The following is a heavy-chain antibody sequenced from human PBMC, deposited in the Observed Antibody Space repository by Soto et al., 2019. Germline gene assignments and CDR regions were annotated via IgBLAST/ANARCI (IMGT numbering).Heavy chain of an antibody. V-gene: IGHV1-8*01. J-gene: IGHJ4*02. CDR2: MNPNSGNT. CDR3: ARAEPYSTSSPFDY. Sequence: QVQLVQSGAEVKKPGASVKVSCKTSGYTFTNYNINWVRQATGQGLEWMGWMNPNSGNTGYAQKFQGRVTMTRNTSITTADMELSSLCSGDTAVYYCARAEPYSTSSPFDYWGQGTLVTVSS. D-gene: IGHD6-6*01. CDR1: GYTFTNYN.